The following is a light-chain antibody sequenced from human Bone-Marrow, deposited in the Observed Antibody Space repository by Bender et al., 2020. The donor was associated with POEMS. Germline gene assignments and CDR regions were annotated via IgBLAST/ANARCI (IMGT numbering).Light chain of an antibody. CDR2: YDD. CDR1: TSNIGINP. CDR3: SAWDDSLSGWV. Sequence: QSVVTQPPSASGTPGQRVSISCSGSTSNIGINPVNWYQQLPGDAPKLLIYYDDLLTPGVSDRFSASKSGTSASLAISELQSGDGARYYCSAWDDSLSGWVFGGGTKLTVL. V-gene: IGLV1-36*01. J-gene: IGLJ3*02.